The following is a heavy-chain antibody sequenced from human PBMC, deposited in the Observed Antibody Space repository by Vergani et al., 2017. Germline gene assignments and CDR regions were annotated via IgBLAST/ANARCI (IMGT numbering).Heavy chain of an antibody. Sequence: QVQLVQSGAEVKKPGASVKVSCKASGYTFTSYGISWVRQAPGQGLEWMGWIIPIFGTANYAQKFQGRVTITADESTSTAYMELSSLRSEDTAVYYCASSPYCSSTSCLYYYYYMDVWGKGTTVTVSS. V-gene: IGHV1-69*13. CDR1: GYTFTSYG. J-gene: IGHJ6*03. D-gene: IGHD2-2*01. CDR3: ASSPYCSSTSCLYYYYYMDV. CDR2: IIPIFGTA.